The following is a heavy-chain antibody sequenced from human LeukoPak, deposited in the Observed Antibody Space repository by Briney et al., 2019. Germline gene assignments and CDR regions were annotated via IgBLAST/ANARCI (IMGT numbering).Heavy chain of an antibody. CDR3: TRVIVATKDY. D-gene: IGHD5-12*01. V-gene: IGHV3-49*04. J-gene: IGHJ4*02. CDR1: GFTFGDYA. CDR2: IRSKAYGGTT. Sequence: GGSLRLSGTGSGFTFGDYAMNWVRQALGKGLEWVGFIRSKAYGGTTEYAASVKGRFTISRDDSKSIAYLQMNSLKTEDTAVYYCTRVIVATKDYWGQGTLVTVSS.